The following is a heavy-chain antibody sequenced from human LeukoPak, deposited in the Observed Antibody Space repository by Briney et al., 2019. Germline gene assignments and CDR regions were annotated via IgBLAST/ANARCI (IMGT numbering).Heavy chain of an antibody. CDR1: GFTFSIYA. V-gene: IGHV3-23*01. CDR3: AKLIFYEIDY. Sequence: GGSLRLSCAASGFTFSIYAMSWVRQAPGKGLQWVSSITSSGDGTYYADSVKGRFTISRDNSENMLYLQMNSLRVEDTAVYYCAKLIFYEIDYWGQGTLVTVSS. CDR2: ITSSGDGT. J-gene: IGHJ4*02. D-gene: IGHD3-3*02.